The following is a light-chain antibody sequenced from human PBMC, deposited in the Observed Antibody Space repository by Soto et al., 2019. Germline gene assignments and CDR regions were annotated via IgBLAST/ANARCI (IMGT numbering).Light chain of an antibody. Sequence: DMHMTHSPFSLSASVVVTITITCRASQSISKYLNWYQQKSGKAPNLLIYMASSLQSGVPSRFSGSGSGTDFTLTISCLKHEDFASYFCQQAYSATSTFCQGTRLEIK. V-gene: IGKV1-39*01. CDR1: QSISKY. J-gene: IGKJ5*01. CDR3: QQAYSATST. CDR2: MAS.